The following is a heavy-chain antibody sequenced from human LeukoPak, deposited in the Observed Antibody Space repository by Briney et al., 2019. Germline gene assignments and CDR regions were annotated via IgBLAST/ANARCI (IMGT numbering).Heavy chain of an antibody. J-gene: IGHJ4*02. CDR3: AKDLDSTNLYEGPEDF. Sequence: GSLRLSCEASGFTFSRYAMNWVRQVPGKGLEWVSLISTSGNTHYADSVNGRFTISRDNSKRTLYLHMDTLRVEDTAVYYCAKDLDSTNLYEGPEDFWGQGTLVTVSS. D-gene: IGHD2/OR15-2a*01. V-gene: IGHV3-23*01. CDR2: ISTSGNT. CDR1: GFTFSRYA.